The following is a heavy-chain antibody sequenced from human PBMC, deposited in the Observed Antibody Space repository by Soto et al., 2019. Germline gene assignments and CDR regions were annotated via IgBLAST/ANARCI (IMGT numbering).Heavy chain of an antibody. J-gene: IGHJ2*01. CDR3: AKDLRGPEAGTWYFAL. CDR2: IIASGVIT. Sequence: EVQLLESGGGLVQPGGSLRLACAASGLTFSRYTMGWVRQAPGKGLEWVSAIIASGVITYYADSVKGRFTISRDNSNNTVYLQMNSLRAEDTAVYYCAKDLRGPEAGTWYFALWGRGTLVTVSS. V-gene: IGHV3-23*01. D-gene: IGHD6-13*01. CDR1: GLTFSRYT.